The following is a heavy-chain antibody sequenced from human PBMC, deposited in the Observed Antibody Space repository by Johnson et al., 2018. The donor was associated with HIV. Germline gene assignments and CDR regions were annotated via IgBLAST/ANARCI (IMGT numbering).Heavy chain of an antibody. CDR3: GMSGVEDAAFDI. D-gene: IGHD7-27*01. J-gene: IGHJ3*02. CDR2: ISYDGNNK. V-gene: IGHV3-30-3*01. CDR1: GFTFSNFA. Sequence: QVQLVESGGGVVQPGRSLRLSCAASGFTFSNFALHWVRQAPGKGLEWVAIISYDGNNKYYADSVKGRFTISRDNAKNSLYLQMNSLRAEDTAVFYCGMSGVEDAAFDIWGQGTMVTVSS.